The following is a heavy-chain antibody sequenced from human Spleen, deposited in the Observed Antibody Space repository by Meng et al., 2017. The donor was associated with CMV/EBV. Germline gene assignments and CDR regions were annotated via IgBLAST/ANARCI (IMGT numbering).Heavy chain of an antibody. CDR3: ARDLGANPYYYYYGMDV. Sequence: GESLKISCAASGFTVSSNYMSWVRQAPGKGLEWVSVIYSGGSTYYADSVKGRFTSSRDNSKNTLYLQMNSLRAEDTAVYYCARDLGANPYYYYYGMDVWGQGTTVTVSS. V-gene: IGHV3-53*01. CDR2: IYSGGST. CDR1: GFTVSSNY. D-gene: IGHD3-16*01. J-gene: IGHJ6*02.